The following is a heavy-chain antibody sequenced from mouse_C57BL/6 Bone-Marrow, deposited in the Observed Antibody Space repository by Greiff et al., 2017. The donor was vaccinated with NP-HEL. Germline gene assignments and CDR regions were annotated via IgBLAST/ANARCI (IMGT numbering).Heavy chain of an antibody. V-gene: IGHV1-39*01. D-gene: IGHD2-10*02. J-gene: IGHJ3*01. CDR3: ARGLVRGAWFAY. Sequence: EVQLQQSGPELVKPGASVKISCKASGYSFTDYDMNWVQQSNGKSLEWIGVINPNYGTTSYNQKFKGKATLTVDQSSSTAYLQLNSLTSEDSAVYYCARGLVRGAWFAYWGQGTLVTVSA. CDR2: INPNYGTT. CDR1: GYSFTDYD.